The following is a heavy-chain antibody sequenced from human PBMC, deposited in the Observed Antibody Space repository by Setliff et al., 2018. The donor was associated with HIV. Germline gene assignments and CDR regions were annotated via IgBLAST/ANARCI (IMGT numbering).Heavy chain of an antibody. D-gene: IGHD1-26*01. CDR3: ARTRARADAFDI. V-gene: IGHV4-34*01. J-gene: IGHJ3*02. Sequence: SETLSLTCTAYGGSFSGYYWSWIRQPPGKGLEWIGEINHSGSTNFNPSLKSRVTISVDTSKNQFPLKLSSVTAADTAVYYCARTRARADAFDIWGQGTMVTVSS. CDR2: INHSGST. CDR1: GGSFSGYY.